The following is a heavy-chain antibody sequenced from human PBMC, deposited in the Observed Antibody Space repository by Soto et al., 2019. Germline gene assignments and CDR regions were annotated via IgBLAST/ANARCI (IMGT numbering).Heavy chain of an antibody. V-gene: IGHV1-46*03. J-gene: IGHJ5*02. Sequence: ASVKVSCKASGYTFTSYYMHWVRQAPGQGLEWMGIINPSGGSTSYAQKFQGRVTMTRDTSTSTVYMELSSLRSEDTAVYYCARDRSPIVEEGVSWFDPWGQGTLVTVSS. CDR1: GYTFTSYY. CDR3: ARDRSPIVEEGVSWFDP. D-gene: IGHD2-15*01. CDR2: INPSGGST.